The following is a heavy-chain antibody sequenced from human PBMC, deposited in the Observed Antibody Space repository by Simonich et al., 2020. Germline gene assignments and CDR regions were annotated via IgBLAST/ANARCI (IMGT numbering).Heavy chain of an antibody. CDR3: ARHYYGDYYFDY. CDR1: GFTFSSYE. J-gene: IGHJ4*02. CDR2: ISRSGSNI. D-gene: IGHD4-17*01. V-gene: IGHV3-48*03. Sequence: EVQLVESGGGLVQPGGSLRLSCAASGFTFSSYEMNWVRQAPGKGRDWGSYISRSGSNIYYADSVKGRFTISRDNAKNSLYLQMNSLRAEDTAVYYCARHYYGDYYFDYWGQGTLVTVSS.